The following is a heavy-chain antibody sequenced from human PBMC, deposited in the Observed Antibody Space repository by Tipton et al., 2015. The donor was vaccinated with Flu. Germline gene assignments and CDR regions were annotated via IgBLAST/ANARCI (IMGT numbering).Heavy chain of an antibody. D-gene: IGHD4-11*01. V-gene: IGHV4-4*02. CDR3: ARRDYSNYVSEPKNWFDP. CDR1: SGSVSSRNW. J-gene: IGHJ5*02. Sequence: TLSLTCTVSSGSVSSRNWWTWVRQAPGKGPEWIGKVYHDGTSDYNPSLRSRVTISIDKSKNEFALRLNSVTAADTAVYYCARRDYSNYVSEPKNWFDPWGQVTLVTVSS. CDR2: VYHDGTS.